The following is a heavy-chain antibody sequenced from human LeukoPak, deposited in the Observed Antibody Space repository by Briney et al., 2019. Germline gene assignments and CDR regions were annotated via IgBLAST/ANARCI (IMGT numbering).Heavy chain of an antibody. CDR2: ISGSGGST. V-gene: IGHV3-23*01. Sequence: GGSLRLSCAASGFTFSSYAMSWVRQAPGKGLEWVSAISGSGGSTYCADSVKGRFTISRDNSKNTLYLQMNSLRAEDTAVYYCAKEGISGSADYYYYGMDVWGQGTTVTVSS. CDR1: GFTFSSYA. J-gene: IGHJ6*02. D-gene: IGHD3-10*01. CDR3: AKEGISGSADYYYYGMDV.